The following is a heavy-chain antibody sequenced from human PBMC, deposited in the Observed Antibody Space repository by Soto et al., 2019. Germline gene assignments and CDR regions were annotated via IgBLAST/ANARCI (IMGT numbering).Heavy chain of an antibody. CDR3: ARFPHPRPFEQQLVRFY. J-gene: IGHJ4*02. Sequence: PSETLSLTCAVSGGSISSSNWWSWVRQPPGKGLEWIGEIYHSGSTNYNPSLKSRVTISVDKSKNQFSLKLSSVTAADTAVYYCARFPHPRPFEQQLVRFYWGQGTLVTVSS. V-gene: IGHV4-4*02. CDR1: GGSISSSNW. D-gene: IGHD6-13*01. CDR2: IYHSGST.